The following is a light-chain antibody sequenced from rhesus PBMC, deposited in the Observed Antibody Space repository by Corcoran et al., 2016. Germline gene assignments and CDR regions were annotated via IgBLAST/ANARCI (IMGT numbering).Light chain of an antibody. V-gene: IGKV3-40*03. CDR1: ESVGSY. Sequence: EIVMTQSPATLSLSPGETATLSCRASESVGSYLAWYQQKPGQVPKLLVHSAYVRATGIPDRFSGSGSRTAFTLTISGLEPEDVGVYHCQQYNDLLLTFGGGTKVEIK. CDR2: SAY. J-gene: IGKJ4*01. CDR3: QQYNDLLLT.